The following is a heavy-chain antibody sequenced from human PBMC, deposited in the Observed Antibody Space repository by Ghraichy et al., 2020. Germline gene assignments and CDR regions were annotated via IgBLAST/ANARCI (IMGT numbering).Heavy chain of an antibody. J-gene: IGHJ4*02. CDR3: AAGYSGGLYGIDY. Sequence: GGSLRLSCAASGFTFSLYSVNWVCQAPGKGLEWVSYITGSSSAIYYADSVQGRFTISRDNAKNSLYLQMNSLRDEDTAVYYCAAGYSGGLYGIDYWGQGTLVTVSS. D-gene: IGHD6-19*01. CDR2: ITGSSSAI. CDR1: GFTFSLYS. V-gene: IGHV3-48*02.